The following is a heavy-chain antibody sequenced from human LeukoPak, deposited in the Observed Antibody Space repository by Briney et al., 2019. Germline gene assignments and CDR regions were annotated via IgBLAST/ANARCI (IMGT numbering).Heavy chain of an antibody. Sequence: SETLSLTCTVSGGSISSYYWSWIRQPPGKGLEWIGYIYYSGSTNYNPSLKSRVTISVDTSKNQFSLKLSSVTAADTAVYYCARIPGFGELLLSWFDPWGQGTLVTVSS. CDR2: IYYSGST. V-gene: IGHV4-59*08. CDR1: GGSISSYY. J-gene: IGHJ5*02. D-gene: IGHD3-10*01. CDR3: ARIPGFGELLLSWFDP.